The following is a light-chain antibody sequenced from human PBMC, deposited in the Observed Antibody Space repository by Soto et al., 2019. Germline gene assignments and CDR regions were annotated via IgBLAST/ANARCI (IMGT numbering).Light chain of an antibody. Sequence: MVMTQSPATLSVSPGEGATLSCRASQSIGDNLAWYQQKPGQPPRLLIYGASTRAAGAPARFSGSGSGTELPLTISSLQSEDFAVYYCQHHDNWPWTFGQGTKVEIK. CDR2: GAS. CDR3: QHHDNWPWT. V-gene: IGKV3-15*01. CDR1: QSIGDN. J-gene: IGKJ1*01.